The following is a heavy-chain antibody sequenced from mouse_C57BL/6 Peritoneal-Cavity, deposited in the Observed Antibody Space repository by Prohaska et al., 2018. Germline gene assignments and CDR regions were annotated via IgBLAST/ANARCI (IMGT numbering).Heavy chain of an antibody. D-gene: IGHD2-4*01. CDR2: INPYNGGT. V-gene: IGHV1-19*01. Sequence: KPGASVKMSCKASGYTFTDYYMNWVKQSNGKSLEWIGVINPYNGGTSYNQKFTRKATLSVDKSSSTVYMELKSRTSEDSAVDYCARGADYEGGYYGMDYGGQGTSVTVSS. CDR1: GYTFTDYY. J-gene: IGHJ4*01. CDR3: ARGADYEGGYYGMDY.